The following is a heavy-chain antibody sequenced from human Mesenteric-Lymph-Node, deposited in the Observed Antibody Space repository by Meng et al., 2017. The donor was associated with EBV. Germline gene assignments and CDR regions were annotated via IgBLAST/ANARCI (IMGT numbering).Heavy chain of an antibody. V-gene: IGHV2-5*02. Sequence: QITLKESGPTLVKPTRTLTLTCTFSGFSLSTRGVLVGWIRQPPGQALEWLALVYWDDDKRYSPSLKSRLSITKNTSKNQVVLTMADMDPVHTGTYYCAGWSARLEYWGPGTLVTVSS. D-gene: IGHD3-3*01. CDR3: AGWSARLEY. CDR2: VYWDDDK. J-gene: IGHJ4*02. CDR1: GFSLSTRGVL.